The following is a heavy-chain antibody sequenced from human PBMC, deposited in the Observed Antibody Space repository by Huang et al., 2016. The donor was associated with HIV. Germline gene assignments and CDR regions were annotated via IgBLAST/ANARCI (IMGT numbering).Heavy chain of an antibody. CDR3: ARGFQAKPGDY. CDR2: INLDGSER. V-gene: IGHV3-7*01. Sequence: EVHLVESGGGLFRPGRSLSFSCAASGFTFRSYWMNWVRQAPGGGLEWVGKINLDGSERVYVDSVRGRFTSSRDNANNSVSLQLNSLKAEDTVVYYCARGFQAKPGDYWGQGTLVTVSS. CDR1: GFTFRSYW. J-gene: IGHJ4*02.